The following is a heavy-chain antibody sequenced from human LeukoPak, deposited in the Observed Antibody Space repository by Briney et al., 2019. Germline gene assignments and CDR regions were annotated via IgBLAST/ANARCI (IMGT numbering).Heavy chain of an antibody. Sequence: GGSLRLSCAASGFTFSSYWMSWVRQAPGKGLEWVANIKQDGSEKYYVDSVKGRFTISRDNAKNSLYLQMNSLRVEDTAVYYCAREYAGSSGEFDYWGQGTLVTVSS. V-gene: IGHV3-7*01. D-gene: IGHD3-10*01. CDR2: IKQDGSEK. CDR3: AREYAGSSGEFDY. CDR1: GFTFSSYW. J-gene: IGHJ4*02.